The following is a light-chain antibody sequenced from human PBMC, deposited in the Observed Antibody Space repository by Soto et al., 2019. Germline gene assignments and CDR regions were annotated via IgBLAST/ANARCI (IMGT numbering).Light chain of an antibody. Sequence: EIVLTQSPGTLSLSPGERATLSCRASQSVSSSYLAWYQQKPGQAPRLLIYGASSRATGIPDRFNGSGSGTDFTLTISRLEPDDFAVYYCQQYGSSFTFGPGTKVDIK. J-gene: IGKJ3*01. CDR3: QQYGSSFT. V-gene: IGKV3-20*01. CDR1: QSVSSSY. CDR2: GAS.